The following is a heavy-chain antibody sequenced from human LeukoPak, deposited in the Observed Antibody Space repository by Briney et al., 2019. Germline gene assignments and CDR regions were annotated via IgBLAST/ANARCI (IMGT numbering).Heavy chain of an antibody. Sequence: GGSLRLSCAASGFTVSSNYMSWVRQAPGKGLEWVSVIYSGGSTYYADSVKGRFTISRDNSKNTLYLQMNSLRPDDTAVYYCARGVWWEEIDYWGQGTLVTVSS. CDR2: IYSGGST. D-gene: IGHD1-26*01. CDR3: ARGVWWEEIDY. CDR1: GFTVSSNY. J-gene: IGHJ4*02. V-gene: IGHV3-53*05.